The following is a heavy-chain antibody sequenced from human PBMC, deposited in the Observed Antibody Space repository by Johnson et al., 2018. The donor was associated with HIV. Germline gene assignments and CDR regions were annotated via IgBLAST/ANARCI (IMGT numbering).Heavy chain of an antibody. Sequence: QEKLVESGGGVVQPGRSLRLSCAASGFTFSSYAMHWVRQAPGKGLEWVAVISYDGSNKYYADSVKGRFTISRDNSKNTLYLKMNSLRAEDTALYYSARGGIEYNSPLGVGYAFDVWGQGTMVTVSS. D-gene: IGHD6-6*01. CDR2: ISYDGSNK. V-gene: IGHV3-30*04. J-gene: IGHJ3*01. CDR1: GFTFSSYA. CDR3: ARGGIEYNSPLGVGYAFDV.